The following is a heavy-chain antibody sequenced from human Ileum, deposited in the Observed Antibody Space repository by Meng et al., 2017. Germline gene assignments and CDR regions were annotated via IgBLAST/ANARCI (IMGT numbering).Heavy chain of an antibody. J-gene: IGHJ4*02. D-gene: IGHD2-8*01. V-gene: IGHV1-69*06. CDR2: IIPIFGTA. CDR1: GGPFSSYP. Sequence: VRWVEYEAAVQKSGSWGRLSSKASGGPFSSYPFIWVRQAPGQGLEWMGGIIPIFGTANYAQKFQGRVTITADKSTSTAYMELSSLRSEDTAVYYCARDQNGYWGQGTLVTVSS. CDR3: ARDQNGY.